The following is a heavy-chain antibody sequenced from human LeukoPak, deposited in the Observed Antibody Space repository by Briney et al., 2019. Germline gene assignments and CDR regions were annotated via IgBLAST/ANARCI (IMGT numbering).Heavy chain of an antibody. J-gene: IGHJ4*02. Sequence: SETLSLTCTVSGGSISSYYWSWIRQPPGKGLEWIGYIYYIGSTNYNPSLKSRVTISLDTSKNQFSLKLRSVTAADTALYYCAGSEMATILGYWGQGTLVTVSS. V-gene: IGHV4-59*01. CDR1: GGSISSYY. D-gene: IGHD5-24*01. CDR2: IYYIGST. CDR3: AGSEMATILGY.